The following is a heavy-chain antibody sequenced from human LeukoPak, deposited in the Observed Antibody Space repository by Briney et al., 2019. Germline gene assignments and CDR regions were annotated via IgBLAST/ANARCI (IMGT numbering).Heavy chain of an antibody. Sequence: SVKVSCTASGGTFSSYAISWVRQAPGQGLEWMGRIIPIFGTANYAQKFQGRVTITTDESTSTAYMELSSLRSEDTAVYYCARDLTAGKWLLLPFDYWGQGTLVTVSS. CDR3: ARDLTAGKWLLLPFDY. V-gene: IGHV1-69*05. CDR2: IIPIFGTA. D-gene: IGHD3-22*01. CDR1: GGTFSSYA. J-gene: IGHJ4*02.